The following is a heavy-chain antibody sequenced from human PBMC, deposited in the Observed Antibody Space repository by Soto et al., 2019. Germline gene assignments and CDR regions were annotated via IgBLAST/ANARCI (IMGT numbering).Heavy chain of an antibody. CDR1: GGTFSSYA. V-gene: IGHV1-69*13. CDR3: ARDTPTYYDILTGSHPRGV. CDR2: IIPIFGTA. Sequence: SVKVSCKASGGTFSSYAISWVRQAPGQGLEWMGGIIPIFGTANYAQKFQGRVTITADESTSTAYMELSSLRSEDTAVYYCARDTPTYYDILTGSHPRGVWGQGTTVTVSS. D-gene: IGHD3-9*01. J-gene: IGHJ6*02.